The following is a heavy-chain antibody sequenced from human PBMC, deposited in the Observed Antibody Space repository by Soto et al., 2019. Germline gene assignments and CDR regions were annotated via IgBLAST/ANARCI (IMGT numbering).Heavy chain of an antibody. D-gene: IGHD6-6*01. Sequence: QVQLVQSGGGVVQPGKSLRLSCGASGFTFSLYGMHWVRQAPGKGLEWVSFIWYDGSATYYGDSVKGRFTISKDDSTNTLYLQMNSLTAEDTAVYYCARDIAVRRIDEWGQGTLVTVAS. J-gene: IGHJ4*02. CDR2: IWYDGSAT. V-gene: IGHV3-33*01. CDR1: GFTFSLYG. CDR3: ARDIAVRRIDE.